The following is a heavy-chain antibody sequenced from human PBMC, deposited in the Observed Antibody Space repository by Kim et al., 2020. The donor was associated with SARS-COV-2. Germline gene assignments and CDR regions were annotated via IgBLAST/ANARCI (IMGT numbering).Heavy chain of an antibody. V-gene: IGHV3-64D*06. J-gene: IGHJ6*02. CDR1: GFTFSNYA. CDR3: VKSRTPPGSRYYFYYGVDV. CDR2: LNNKGGIT. D-gene: IGHD6-19*01. Sequence: GGSLRLSCSASGFTFSNYAMHWVRQAPGKGLEYVSTLNNKGGITYYAASVKGRFTMSRDNSKNTLNLQMNSLRNEDTAIYYCVKSRTPPGSRYYFYYGVDVWGQGTTVTVSS.